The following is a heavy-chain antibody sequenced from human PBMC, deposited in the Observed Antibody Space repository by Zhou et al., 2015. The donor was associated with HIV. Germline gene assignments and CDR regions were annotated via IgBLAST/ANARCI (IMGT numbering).Heavy chain of an antibody. CDR2: IRNKANGYSR. CDR3: AKDPGPGMVTFGGLIGPYFFDN. CDR1: GFIFTDHY. D-gene: IGHD3-16*02. J-gene: IGHJ4*02. V-gene: IGHV3-72*01. Sequence: EVQLVESGGGLVQPGGSLRLSCAASGFIFTDHYMDWVRQAPGKGLEWVSRIRNKANGYSREYAASVTGRFTISRDDSQSSVYLQMKSLKTEDTATYYCAKDPGPGMVTFGGLIGPYFFDNWGQGTLVTVSS.